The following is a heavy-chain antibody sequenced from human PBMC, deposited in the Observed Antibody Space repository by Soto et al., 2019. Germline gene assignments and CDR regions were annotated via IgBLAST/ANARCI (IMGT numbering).Heavy chain of an antibody. V-gene: IGHV2-5*02. CDR2: IYWDDDK. D-gene: IGHD6-19*01. CDR1: GFSLSTTGVG. CDR3: AHRLYASGWPWNSGVFDY. J-gene: IGHJ4*02. Sequence: QITLKESGPTLVKPTQTLTLTRTFSGFSLSTTGVGVGWIRQPPGQALEWLALIYWDDDKRYNPSLKSRLTITKDTTKNQVVLTMTSMDPVDTATYYCAHRLYASGWPWNSGVFDYWGQGTLVTVSS.